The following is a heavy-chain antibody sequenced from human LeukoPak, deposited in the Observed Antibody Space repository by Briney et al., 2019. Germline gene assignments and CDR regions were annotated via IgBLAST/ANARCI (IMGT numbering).Heavy chain of an antibody. CDR2: ISSSASTI. CDR1: GFSFSDYY. D-gene: IGHD2-2*01. V-gene: IGHV3-11*01. J-gene: IGHJ4*02. CDR3: ARGLYGSSSSCYYFDN. Sequence: KSGGSLRLSCAVSGFSFSDYYMSWIRQAPGKGLELVTYISSSASTIHYADSVKGRFTISRDNAQNSLYLQMNSLVAEDTAVYYCARGLYGSSSSCYYFDNWGQGPLVTVSS.